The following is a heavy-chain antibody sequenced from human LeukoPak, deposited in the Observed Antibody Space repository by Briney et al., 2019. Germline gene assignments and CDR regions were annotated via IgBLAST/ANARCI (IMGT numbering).Heavy chain of an antibody. CDR1: GGSISSGGYY. CDR2: IYYTGST. Sequence: SETLSLTCTVSGGSISSGGYYWSWIRQHPEKGLEWIGYIYYTGSTFYNPSLKSRVIISVDTSKNQFSLRLSSVTVADTAVYYCASSEATTTPPPYGMDVWGQGTTVTVSS. J-gene: IGHJ6*02. V-gene: IGHV4-31*03. CDR3: ASSEATTTPPPYGMDV. D-gene: IGHD5-12*01.